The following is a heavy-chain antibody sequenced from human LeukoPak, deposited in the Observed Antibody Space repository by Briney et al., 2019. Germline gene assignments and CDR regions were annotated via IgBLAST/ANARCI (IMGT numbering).Heavy chain of an antibody. V-gene: IGHV3-74*03. CDR3: ARAAGNTYAMDV. D-gene: IGHD2/OR15-2a*01. Sequence: PGGSLRLSCAASGFAFSRYLMHWVCHAPGKGRGWVSRIQTDEKDTTYADSVKGRFTISRDNAKNTLYLQMDSLRVDEDTAVYYCARAAGNTYAMDVWGKGTTVTVSS. J-gene: IGHJ6*03. CDR2: IQTDEKDT. CDR1: GFAFSRYL.